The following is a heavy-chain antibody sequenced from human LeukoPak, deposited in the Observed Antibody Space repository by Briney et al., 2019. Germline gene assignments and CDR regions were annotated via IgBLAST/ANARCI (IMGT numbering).Heavy chain of an antibody. CDR2: IIPIFGTA. CDR3: ARAGIVVVPAAPWNYYMDV. Sequence: ASVKVSCKASGGTFSSYAISWVRQAPGQGLEWMGGIIPIFGTANYAQKFQGRVTITADESTSTAYMELSSLRSEDTAVYYCARAGIVVVPAAPWNYYMDVWGKGTTVTVSS. CDR1: GGTFSSYA. J-gene: IGHJ6*03. D-gene: IGHD2-2*01. V-gene: IGHV1-69*13.